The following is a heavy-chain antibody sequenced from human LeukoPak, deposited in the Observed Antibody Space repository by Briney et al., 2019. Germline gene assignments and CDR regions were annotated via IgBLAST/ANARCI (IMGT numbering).Heavy chain of an antibody. CDR1: GGSISSGSYY. V-gene: IGHV4-61*01. Sequence: PSETLSLTCTVSGGSISSGSYYWSWIRQPPGKGLEWIGYIYNSGSTNYNPSLKSRVTISIDTSKNQFSLKLSSVTAADTAVYYCGAESERWLVRSWGQGTLVTDSS. D-gene: IGHD6-19*01. CDR2: IYNSGST. J-gene: IGHJ4*02. CDR3: GAESERWLVRS.